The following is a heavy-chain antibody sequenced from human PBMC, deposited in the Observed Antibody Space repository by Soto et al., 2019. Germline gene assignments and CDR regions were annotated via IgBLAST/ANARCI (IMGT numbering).Heavy chain of an antibody. J-gene: IGHJ3*02. CDR3: ARPRTSDWAYDI. D-gene: IGHD3-9*01. Sequence: VQLVESGGGLVQPGGSLRLSCAASGFTFSNDWMHWFRQSQGKGLVWVSRLKTDGIDTHYADSVTGRFTISRDNAKNTLYLQMNSLRDEDTAVDYCARPRTSDWAYDIWGKGTMVIVSS. CDR2: LKTDGIDT. V-gene: IGHV3-74*01. CDR1: GFTFSNDW.